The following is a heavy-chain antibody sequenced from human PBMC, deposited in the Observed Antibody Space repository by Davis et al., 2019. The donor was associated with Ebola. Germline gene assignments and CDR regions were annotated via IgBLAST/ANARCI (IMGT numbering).Heavy chain of an antibody. Sequence: MPSETLSPTCTVPGGSISSSSYYWGWIRQPPGKGLEWIGSIYYSGSTYYNPSLKSRVTISVDTSKNQFSLKLSSVTAADTAVYYCARRGWDIVATITFFDYWGQGTLVTVSS. CDR2: IYYSGST. CDR3: ARRGWDIVATITFFDY. V-gene: IGHV4-39*01. CDR1: GGSISSSSYY. D-gene: IGHD5-12*01. J-gene: IGHJ4*02.